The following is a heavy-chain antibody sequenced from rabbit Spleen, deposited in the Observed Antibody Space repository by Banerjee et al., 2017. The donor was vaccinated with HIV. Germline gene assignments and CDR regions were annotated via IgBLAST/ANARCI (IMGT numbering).Heavy chain of an antibody. J-gene: IGHJ4*01. CDR3: ARDGAGGSYFAL. Sequence: QEQLVESGGGLVQPGASLTLTCTASGIDFSNYNFMCWVRQAPGKGLEWIACIDIGSRDFTYYANWAKGRFTISKSSSTTVTLQMTSLPVADTGTYFCARDGAGGSYFALWGPGTLVTVS. CDR2: IDIGSRDFT. D-gene: IGHD8-1*01. CDR1: GIDFSNYNF. V-gene: IGHV1S45*01.